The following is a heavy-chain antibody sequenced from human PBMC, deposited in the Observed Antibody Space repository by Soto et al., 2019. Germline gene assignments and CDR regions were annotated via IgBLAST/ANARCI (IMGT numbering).Heavy chain of an antibody. Sequence: QVQLVQSGAEVKKPGASVKVSCKASGYTFTSHDINWMRQATGQGLEWMGWMNPNSGHTNYAQKFQGRVTTTRNTSISTAYVELTSPRSEDPAVYYWASATSTTWGQGALVTVSS. CDR3: ASATSTT. J-gene: IGHJ5*02. CDR1: GYTFTSHD. D-gene: IGHD2-2*01. CDR2: MNPNSGHT. V-gene: IGHV1-8*01.